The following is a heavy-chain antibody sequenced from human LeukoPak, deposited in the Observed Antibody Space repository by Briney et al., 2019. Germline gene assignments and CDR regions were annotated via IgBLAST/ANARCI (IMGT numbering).Heavy chain of an antibody. Sequence: EGSLRLSCAASGFSFNSDWMDWVRQAPGKGLEWVANIKHDGSEKNCLDSVKGRFTISRDNAQNSLYLQMNGLRVEDSAVYYCTRRLDDWGQGTLVTVSS. J-gene: IGHJ4*02. D-gene: IGHD3-16*01. V-gene: IGHV3-7*01. CDR3: TRRLDD. CDR2: IKHDGSEK. CDR1: GFSFNSDW.